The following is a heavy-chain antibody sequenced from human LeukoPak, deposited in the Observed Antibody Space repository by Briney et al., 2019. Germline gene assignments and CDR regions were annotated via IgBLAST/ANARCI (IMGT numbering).Heavy chain of an antibody. V-gene: IGHV1-18*01. Sequence: ASVKVSCKASGYTFNSYGISWVRQAPGQGLEWMGWISPYRGDTEDAQKIQGRVTMTTDTSTSTAYMEVRSLRSDDTAVYYCARQVLIVGGRYGMDVWGQGTTVTVSS. CDR2: ISPYRGDT. CDR3: ARQVLIVGGRYGMDV. CDR1: GYTFNSYG. D-gene: IGHD3-22*01. J-gene: IGHJ6*02.